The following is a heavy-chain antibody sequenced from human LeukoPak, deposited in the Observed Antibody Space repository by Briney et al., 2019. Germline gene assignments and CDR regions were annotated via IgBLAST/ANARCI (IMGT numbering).Heavy chain of an antibody. V-gene: IGHV4-39*01. D-gene: IGHD1-26*01. CDR2: IYYSGTT. CDR1: GDSISNSNYY. J-gene: IGHJ3*02. Sequence: SETLSLTCTVSGDSISNSNYYWGWIRQPPGKGLEWIGTIYYSGTTYYDPSLKSRVTTSVYTSKNQFSLKLRSVTTADTAVYYCARHIYSGTDGDAFDIWGQGTMATVSS. CDR3: ARHIYSGTDGDAFDI.